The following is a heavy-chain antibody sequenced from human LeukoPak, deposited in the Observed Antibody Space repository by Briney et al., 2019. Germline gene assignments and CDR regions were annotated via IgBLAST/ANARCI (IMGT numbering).Heavy chain of an antibody. V-gene: IGHV4-34*01. CDR2: INHSGST. Sequence: SETLSLTCAVYGGSFSGYYSSWMRQPPGKGLEWIGEINHSGSTNYNPSLKSRVTISVDTTTTQFSLKVSSVTAADTGVYYCARGARYSSSCGDYYYYYVDVWGKGTTVTVSS. D-gene: IGHD6-6*01. CDR1: GGSFSGYY. CDR3: ARGARYSSSCGDYYYYYVDV. J-gene: IGHJ6*03.